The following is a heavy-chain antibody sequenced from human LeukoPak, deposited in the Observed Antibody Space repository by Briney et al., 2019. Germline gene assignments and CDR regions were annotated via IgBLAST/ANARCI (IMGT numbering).Heavy chain of an antibody. CDR3: ARVWGAIDY. J-gene: IGHJ4*02. CDR2: MNPKSGNT. D-gene: IGHD1-26*01. Sequence: ASVKVSCKTSGYTFTNYDINWVRPATGQGLEWMGWMNPKSGNTSSAQRFQGRVTMTRDTSISTAYMELSSLRSEDTAVYYCARVWGAIDYWGQGTLVTVSS. CDR1: GYTFTNYD. V-gene: IGHV1-8*01.